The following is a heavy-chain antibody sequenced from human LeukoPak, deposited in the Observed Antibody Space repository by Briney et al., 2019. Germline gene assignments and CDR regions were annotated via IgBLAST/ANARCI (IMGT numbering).Heavy chain of an antibody. J-gene: IGHJ4*02. V-gene: IGHV3-11*04. Sequence: GGSLRLSCAASGFTFSDYYMSWIRQAPGKGLEWASYISSSGSTIYYADSVKGRFTISRDNAKNSLYLQMNSLRAEDTAVYYCARGDYCGGDCYPPAPDYWGQGTLVTVSS. CDR1: GFTFSDYY. D-gene: IGHD2-21*01. CDR2: ISSSGSTI. CDR3: ARGDYCGGDCYPPAPDY.